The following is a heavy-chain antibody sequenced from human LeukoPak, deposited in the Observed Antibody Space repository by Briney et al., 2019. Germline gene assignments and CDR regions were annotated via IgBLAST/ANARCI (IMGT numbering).Heavy chain of an antibody. Sequence: PSETLSLTCTVSRGSISSYSWSWIRQPPGKGLEWIGYIYYSGSTSYNPSLKSRVIMSVDTSKNQFSQKLSSVTAADTAVYYCARHGTLPYYYDSSGYPFLDYWGQGTLVTVSS. CDR3: ARHGTLPYYYDSSGYPFLDY. J-gene: IGHJ4*02. CDR1: RGSISSYS. V-gene: IGHV4-59*08. D-gene: IGHD3-22*01. CDR2: IYYSGST.